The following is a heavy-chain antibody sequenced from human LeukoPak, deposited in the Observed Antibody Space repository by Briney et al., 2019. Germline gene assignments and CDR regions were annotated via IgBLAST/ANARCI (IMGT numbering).Heavy chain of an antibody. CDR2: ISYDGSNK. J-gene: IGHJ3*02. V-gene: IGHV3-30*04. D-gene: IGHD5-18*01. Sequence: PGGSLRLSCAASGFTFSSYAMHWVRQAPGKGLEWVAVISYDGSNKYYADSVKGRFTISRDNSKNTLYLQMNSLRAEDTAVYYCARDPIQLWLLYAFDIWGQGTMVTVSS. CDR3: ARDPIQLWLLYAFDI. CDR1: GFTFSSYA.